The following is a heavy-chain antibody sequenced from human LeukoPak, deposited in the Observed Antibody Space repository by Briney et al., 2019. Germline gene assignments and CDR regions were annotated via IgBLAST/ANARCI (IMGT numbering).Heavy chain of an antibody. CDR1: GFSVSPSGVG. CDR2: IYWDDDK. Sequence: SGPTLVKPTQTLTLTCTFSGFSVSPSGVGVGWIRQPPGKALEWLALIYWDDDKRYSASLKSRLAISKDTSKNQVVLTMGVMAPVDTGTYFCAHSVAMAGTDAYVMWGQGAMVTVSS. D-gene: IGHD6-19*01. V-gene: IGHV2-5*02. CDR3: AHSVAMAGTDAYVM. J-gene: IGHJ3*02.